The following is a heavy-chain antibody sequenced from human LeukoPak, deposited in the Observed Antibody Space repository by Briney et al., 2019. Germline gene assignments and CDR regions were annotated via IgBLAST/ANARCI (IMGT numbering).Heavy chain of an antibody. Sequence: ASVKVSCKASGYTFTSYGISWVRQAPGQGLEWMGWISAYNGNTNYAQKLQGRVTMTTDTSTSTAYMELRSLRSDDTAVYYCARDRVWFGDPNYGMDVWGQGTTVTVSS. J-gene: IGHJ6*02. CDR3: ARDRVWFGDPNYGMDV. V-gene: IGHV1-18*01. CDR1: GYTFTSYG. D-gene: IGHD3-10*01. CDR2: ISAYNGNT.